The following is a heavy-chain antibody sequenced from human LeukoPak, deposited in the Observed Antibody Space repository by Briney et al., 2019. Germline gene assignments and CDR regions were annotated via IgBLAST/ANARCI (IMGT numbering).Heavy chain of an antibody. D-gene: IGHD1-14*01. J-gene: IGHJ4*02. Sequence: ASVKVSCKASGYTFTSYDINWVRQANGQGLEWMGWMNPNSGNTGYAQRFQGRVTMTRDTSTRTAYMELSSLRSEDSAVYYCAREPLRTEHIDYWGQGTLVTVSS. CDR2: MNPNSGNT. CDR3: AREPLRTEHIDY. CDR1: GYTFTSYD. V-gene: IGHV1-8*01.